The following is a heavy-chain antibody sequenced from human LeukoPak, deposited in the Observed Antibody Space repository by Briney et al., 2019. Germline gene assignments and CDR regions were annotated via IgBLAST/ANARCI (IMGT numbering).Heavy chain of an antibody. CDR1: GGTFSSYA. V-gene: IGHV1-69*04. CDR3: ARDWVSSSWSPGNYFDY. CDR2: IIPILGIA. J-gene: IGHJ4*02. D-gene: IGHD6-13*01. Sequence: SVKVSCKASGGTFSSYAISWVRQAPGQGLEWMGRIIPILGIANYAQKFQGRVTITADKSTSTAYMELSSLRSEDTAVYYCARDWVSSSWSPGNYFDYWGQGTLVTVSS.